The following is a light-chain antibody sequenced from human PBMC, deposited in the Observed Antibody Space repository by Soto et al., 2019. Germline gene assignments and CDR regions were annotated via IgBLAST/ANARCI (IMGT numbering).Light chain of an antibody. Sequence: EAVLTQSPGTLSLSPGERATLSCRASQRINNNFLAWYQQKPGQAPRLLIYGASSRATGIPDRFTGSGSGTDFTLTISRREPEDFAVYYCQQYGISPGFTFGPGTKVDIK. V-gene: IGKV3-20*01. CDR3: QQYGISPGFT. CDR1: QRINNNF. CDR2: GAS. J-gene: IGKJ3*01.